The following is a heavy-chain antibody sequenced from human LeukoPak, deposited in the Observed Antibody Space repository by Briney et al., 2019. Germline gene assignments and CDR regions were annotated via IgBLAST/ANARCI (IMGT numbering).Heavy chain of an antibody. D-gene: IGHD6-19*01. CDR1: GFTFSGYG. J-gene: IGHJ4*02. CDR2: IRYDESHK. Sequence: PGGSLRLSCAASGFTFSGYGMHWVRQAPGKGLEWVAFIRYDESHKYYIDSVKGRFTISRDNSKNTLYLQMNSLRAEDTAVYYRCGIAVAGIYWGQGTLVTVSS. CDR3: CGIAVAGIY. V-gene: IGHV3-30*02.